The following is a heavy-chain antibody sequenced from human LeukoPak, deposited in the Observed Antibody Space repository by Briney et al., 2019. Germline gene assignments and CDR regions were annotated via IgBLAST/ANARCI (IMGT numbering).Heavy chain of an antibody. V-gene: IGHV1-69*01. CDR3: ASGYCSGGSCYRVEPDY. Sequence: SVKVSRKASGGTFSSYAISWVRQAPGQGLEWMGGIIPIFGTANYAQKFQGRVTITADESTSTAYMELSRLRSEDTAVYYCASGYCSGGSCYRVEPDYWGQGTLVTVSS. CDR1: GGTFSSYA. D-gene: IGHD2-15*01. J-gene: IGHJ4*02. CDR2: IIPIFGTA.